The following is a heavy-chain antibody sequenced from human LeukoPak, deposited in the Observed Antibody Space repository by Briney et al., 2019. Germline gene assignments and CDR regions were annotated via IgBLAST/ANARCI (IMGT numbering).Heavy chain of an antibody. D-gene: IGHD6-6*01. CDR1: GFTFSGFW. CDR2: INSDGSEG. J-gene: IGHJ3*01. V-gene: IGHV3-7*03. CDR3: ARSSYSSSSSV. Sequence: GGSLRLSCAVPGFTFSGFWMSWSHQAPGKGLEWVASINSDGSEGYYADVVKGRFTISRDNAKNSLYLQINSLRAEDTAVYYCARSSYSSSSSVWGQGTMVTVSS.